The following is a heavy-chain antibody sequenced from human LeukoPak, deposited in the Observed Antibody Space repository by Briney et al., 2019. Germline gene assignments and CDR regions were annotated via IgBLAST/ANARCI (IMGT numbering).Heavy chain of an antibody. CDR3: ARDGSDSSSWPYYYYGMDV. CDR2: IYYSGST. D-gene: IGHD6-13*01. CDR1: GGSISSGDYY. V-gene: IGHV4-30-4*01. Sequence: TSETLSLTCTVSGGSISSGDYYRSWIRQPPGKGLEWIGYIYYSGSTYYNPSLKSRVTISVDTSKNQFSLKLSSVTAADTAVYYCARDGSDSSSWPYYYYGMDVWGQGTTVTVSS. J-gene: IGHJ6*02.